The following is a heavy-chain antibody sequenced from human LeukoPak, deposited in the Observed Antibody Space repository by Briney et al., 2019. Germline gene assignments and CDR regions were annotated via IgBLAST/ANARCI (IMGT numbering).Heavy chain of an antibody. CDR3: ARREGGTYFDY. CDR1: GGSISSYYW. Sequence: TLSLTCTVSGGSISSYYWSWIRQPPGKALEWLARIDWDDDKYYSTSLKTRLTISKDTSKNQVVLTMTNMDPVDTATYYCARREGGTYFDYWGEGTLVTVSS. V-gene: IGHV2-70*11. D-gene: IGHD3-16*01. CDR2: IDWDDDK. J-gene: IGHJ4*02.